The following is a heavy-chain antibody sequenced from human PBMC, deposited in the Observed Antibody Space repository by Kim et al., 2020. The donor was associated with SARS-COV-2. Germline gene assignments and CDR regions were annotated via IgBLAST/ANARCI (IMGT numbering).Heavy chain of an antibody. Sequence: GGSLRLSCTTSGFTFYDYGLHWVRQAPGKGLDWVAVIWHDGSNKFYADSVKGRFIISRDDAKNTLYLQMSSLRAEDTATYYCARDDILTGYTIDYWGQGT. CDR1: GFTFYDYG. V-gene: IGHV3-33*01. CDR3: ARDDILTGYTIDY. J-gene: IGHJ4*02. CDR2: IWHDGSNK. D-gene: IGHD3-9*01.